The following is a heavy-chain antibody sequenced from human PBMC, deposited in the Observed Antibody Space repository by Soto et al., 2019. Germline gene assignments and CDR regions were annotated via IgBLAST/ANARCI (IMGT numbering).Heavy chain of an antibody. J-gene: IGHJ4*02. CDR2: FDPEDGET. D-gene: IGHD1-26*01. CDR1: GYTLTELS. CDR3: AKGYRGTYGIHFDY. Sequence: QVQLVQSGAEVKKPGASVKVSCKVSGYTLTELSMHWVRQAPGKGLEWMGGFDPEDGETIYAQKFQGRVTMTADTSTDTAYIALGSPRSVDTAVYDCAKGYRGTYGIHFDYRGQGTPVTVPS. V-gene: IGHV1-24*01.